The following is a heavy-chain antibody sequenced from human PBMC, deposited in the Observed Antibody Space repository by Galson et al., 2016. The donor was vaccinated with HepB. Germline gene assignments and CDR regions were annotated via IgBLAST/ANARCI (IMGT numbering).Heavy chain of an antibody. D-gene: IGHD6-13*01. CDR1: GFTFSRYW. Sequence: SLRLSCAASGFTFSRYWMNWVRQAPGKGLEWVANIQHDGTKQYYVDSVKGRFAISRDNAKNSLYLQMNSLRAEDTAVYYCARDLLNLAAPDYWGQGTLVTVSS. J-gene: IGHJ4*02. V-gene: IGHV3-7*03. CDR3: ARDLLNLAAPDY. CDR2: IQHDGTKQ.